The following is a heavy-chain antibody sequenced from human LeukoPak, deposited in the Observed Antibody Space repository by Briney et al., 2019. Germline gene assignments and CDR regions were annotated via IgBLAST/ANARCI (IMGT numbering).Heavy chain of an antibody. CDR2: INHSGST. V-gene: IGHV4-34*01. CDR1: GGSFSGYY. Sequence: PSETLSLTCAVYGGSFSGYYWSWIRQPPGKGLEWIGEINHSGSTNYNPSLKSRVTISVDTSKNQFSLKLSSVTAADTAVYYCARGRWYYYGSGSYCGMDVWGQGTTVTVSS. D-gene: IGHD3-10*01. CDR3: ARGRWYYYGSGSYCGMDV. J-gene: IGHJ6*02.